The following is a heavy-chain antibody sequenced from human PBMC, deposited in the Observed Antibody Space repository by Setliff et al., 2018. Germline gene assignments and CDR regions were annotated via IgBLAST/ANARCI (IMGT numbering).Heavy chain of an antibody. CDR1: GASISDYY. V-gene: IGHV4-4*07. D-gene: IGHD1-1*01. CDR3: ARESAGDESVRHLYYTDV. CDR2: VYSSVYSSGIT. Sequence: SETLSLTCTVSGASISDYYWTWIRQPAGKELEWIGRVYSSVYSSGITSYNPSLKSRVTISMDTSKNQFSLGLTSVTAADTAVYYCARESAGDESVRHLYYTDVWGRGTTVTGSS. J-gene: IGHJ6*03.